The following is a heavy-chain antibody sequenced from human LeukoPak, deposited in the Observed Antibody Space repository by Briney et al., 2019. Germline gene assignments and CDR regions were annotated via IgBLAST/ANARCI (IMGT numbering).Heavy chain of an antibody. Sequence: SETLSLTCTVSGYSVSSTYYGAWIRQPPGKGLEWIATISHSGSTYYTPSLESRRTISLDTSRNHFSLRLSSVTAADTAVYYYARVNAPVATFDYWGLGTLVAVSS. CDR1: GYSVSSTYY. J-gene: IGHJ4*02. D-gene: IGHD1-1*01. CDR2: ISHSGST. CDR3: ARVNAPVATFDY. V-gene: IGHV4-38-2*02.